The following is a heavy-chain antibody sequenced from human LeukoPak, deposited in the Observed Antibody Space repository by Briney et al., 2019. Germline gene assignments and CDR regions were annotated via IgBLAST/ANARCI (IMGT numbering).Heavy chain of an antibody. CDR2: IWYDGSNK. CDR1: GFTFSSYG. D-gene: IGHD6-19*01. Sequence: QPGRSLRLSCAASGFTFSSYGMHWVRQAPGKGLEWVAVIWYDGSNKYYADSVKGRFTISRDNSKNTLYLQMNSLRAEDTAVYYCARARHHSSGWYDHYYYYGMDVWGQGTTVTVSS. V-gene: IGHV3-33*01. J-gene: IGHJ6*02. CDR3: ARARHHSSGWYDHYYYYGMDV.